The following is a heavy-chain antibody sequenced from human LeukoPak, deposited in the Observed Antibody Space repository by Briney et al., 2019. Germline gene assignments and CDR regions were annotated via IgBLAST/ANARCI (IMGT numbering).Heavy chain of an antibody. V-gene: IGHV3-21*01. CDR3: ARDERRYCSDSSCYPGDY. D-gene: IGHD2-2*01. CDR2: ISRTSAYI. J-gene: IGHJ4*02. Sequence: GGSLRLSCAASGFTFSSYAMKWVRQAPGKGLEWVSAISRTSAYIDYSDSVKGRFTTSRDNAKNSVYLQIDSLRAEDTAVYYCARDERRYCSDSSCYPGDYWGQGTLVTVSS. CDR1: GFTFSSYA.